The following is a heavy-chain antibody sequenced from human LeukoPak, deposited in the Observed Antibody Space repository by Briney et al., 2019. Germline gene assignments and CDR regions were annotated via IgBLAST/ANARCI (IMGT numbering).Heavy chain of an antibody. Sequence: PGRSLRLSCAASGFTFSSYGMHWVRQAPGKGLEWVAVIWYDGSNKYYADSVKGRFTISRDNSKNTLYLQMNSLRAEDTAVYYCARDGRAEMVRGVRRRVHHYGMDVWGKGTTVTVSS. V-gene: IGHV3-33*01. CDR3: ARDGRAEMVRGVRRRVHHYGMDV. CDR1: GFTFSSYG. D-gene: IGHD3-10*01. CDR2: IWYDGSNK. J-gene: IGHJ6*04.